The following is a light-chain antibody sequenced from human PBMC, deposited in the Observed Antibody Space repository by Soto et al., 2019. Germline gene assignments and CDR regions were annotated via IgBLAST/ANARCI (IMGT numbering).Light chain of an antibody. CDR3: CSNAGSYTYV. V-gene: IGLV2-11*01. J-gene: IGLJ1*01. CDR2: DVN. CDR1: SRDVGGYNS. Sequence: QSALTQPRSVSGSPGQSVTISCTGTSRDVGGYNSVSCYQQHPGKAPKLMINDVNKRPSGVPDRFSGSKSGNTASLTISGLQAEDESDYYCCSNAGSYTYVFGTGTKLTVL.